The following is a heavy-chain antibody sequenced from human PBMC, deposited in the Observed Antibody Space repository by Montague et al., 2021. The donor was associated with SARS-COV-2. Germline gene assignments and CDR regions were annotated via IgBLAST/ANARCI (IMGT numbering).Heavy chain of an antibody. CDR2: IYYGGST. D-gene: IGHD2-2*02. V-gene: IGHV4-39*01. CDR3: ARHYGVVVPAAIYYYYGIDV. Sequence: SETLSLTCTVSGGSISSSSYYWGWIRQPPGKGLEWIGSIYYGGSTYYNPSLKSRVTISVDTSKNQFSLKLSSVTAADTAVYYCARHYGVVVPAAIYYYYGIDVWGQGTTVTVSS. CDR1: GGSISSSSYY. J-gene: IGHJ6*02.